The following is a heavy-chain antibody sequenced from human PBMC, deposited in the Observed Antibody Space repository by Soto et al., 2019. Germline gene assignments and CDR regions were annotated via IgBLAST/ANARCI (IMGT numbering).Heavy chain of an antibody. V-gene: IGHV1-18*01. Sequence: ASAKVSCKASGYTFTSYGISWVRQAPGQGLEWMGWISAYNGNTNYAQKLQGRVTMTTDTSTSTAYMELRSLRSDDTAVYYCARAFYYDFWSGSADYYYYGMDVWGQGTTVTVSS. J-gene: IGHJ6*02. CDR2: ISAYNGNT. CDR1: GYTFTSYG. D-gene: IGHD3-3*01. CDR3: ARAFYYDFWSGSADYYYYGMDV.